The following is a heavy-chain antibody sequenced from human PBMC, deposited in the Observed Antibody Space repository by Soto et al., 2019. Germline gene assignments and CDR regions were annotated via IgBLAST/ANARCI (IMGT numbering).Heavy chain of an antibody. CDR3: GRGRSGQIVVFY. CDR2: IGPETGAT. Sequence: GASVKVSCKASGYTFTGHYIHWVRQAPEQGPEWMGEIGPETGATRYAQKFQGRVTMTRDMSITTVYMELNNLSPDDTAVYYCGRGRSGQIVVFYWGQGTPVTV. D-gene: IGHD1-26*01. V-gene: IGHV1-2*02. J-gene: IGHJ4*02. CDR1: GYTFTGHY.